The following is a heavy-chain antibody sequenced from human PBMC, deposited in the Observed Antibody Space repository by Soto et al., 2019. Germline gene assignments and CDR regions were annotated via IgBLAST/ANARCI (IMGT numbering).Heavy chain of an antibody. J-gene: IGHJ4*02. V-gene: IGHV3-30*18. D-gene: IGHD2-15*01. Sequence: GGSLRLSCAASGFTFSSYGMRWVRQAPGKGLEWVAVISYDGSNKYYADSVKGRFTISRDNSKNTLYLQMNSLRAEDTAVYYCAKGPDDIVVVVAATHPFDYWGQGTLVTVSS. CDR1: GFTFSSYG. CDR3: AKGPDDIVVVVAATHPFDY. CDR2: ISYDGSNK.